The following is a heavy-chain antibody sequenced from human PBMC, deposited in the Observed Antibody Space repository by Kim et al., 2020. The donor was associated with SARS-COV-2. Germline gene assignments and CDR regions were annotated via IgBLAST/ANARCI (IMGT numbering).Heavy chain of an antibody. D-gene: IGHD3-3*01. CDR2: ISYDGSNK. V-gene: IGHV3-30*04. Sequence: GGSLRLSCAASGFTFSSYAMHWVRQAPGKGLEWVAVISYDGSNKYYVDSVKGRFTISRDNSKNTLYLQMNSLRAEDTAVYYCARGAVGYFDYWGQGTLVTVSS. J-gene: IGHJ4*02. CDR1: GFTFSSYA. CDR3: ARGAVGYFDY.